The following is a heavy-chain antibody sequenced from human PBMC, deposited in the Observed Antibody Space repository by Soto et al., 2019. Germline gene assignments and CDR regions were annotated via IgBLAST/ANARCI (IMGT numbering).Heavy chain of an antibody. V-gene: IGHV5-10-1*01. CDR3: ARLEKWYYNYYGLDV. Sequence: PGGSLKISCQGSGYSFTTYWISWVRQMPGKGLEWMGKIDPADSSTNYSPSFQGHITISVDRSINTAHLQFSSLKAADTAVYYCARLEKWYYNYYGLDVWGQGTMVTVSS. CDR2: IDPADSST. J-gene: IGHJ6*02. CDR1: GYSFTTYW. D-gene: IGHD1-26*01.